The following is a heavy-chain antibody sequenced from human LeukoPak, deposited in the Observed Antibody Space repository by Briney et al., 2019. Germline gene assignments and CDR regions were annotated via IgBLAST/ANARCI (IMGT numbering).Heavy chain of an antibody. D-gene: IGHD3-3*01. CDR2: ISGSGGST. CDR1: GFTFSSYA. V-gene: IGHV3-23*01. Sequence: GGSLRLSCAASGFTFSSYAMSWVRQAPGKGLEWVSAISGSGGSTYYADSVKGRFTISRDNPKNTLYLQMNSLRAEDTAVYYCAKREEGITIFGVVTPNWFDPWGQGTLVTVSS. J-gene: IGHJ5*02. CDR3: AKREEGITIFGVVTPNWFDP.